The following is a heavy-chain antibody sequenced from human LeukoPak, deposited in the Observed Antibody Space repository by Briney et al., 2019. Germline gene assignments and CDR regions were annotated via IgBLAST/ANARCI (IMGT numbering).Heavy chain of an antibody. CDR1: GYSLSSGYY. CDR2: IYLSGST. J-gene: IGHJ1*01. CDR3: ARASSTTWTLGEAYFQR. Sequence: SETLSLTCSVSGYSLSSGYYWAWIRQTPGKGLEWIGTIYLSGSTHYNPSLQSRVTISVDTSKNQFSLRLSSVTAADTAVYYCARASSTTWTLGEAYFQRWGQGTLVTVSS. D-gene: IGHD6-13*01. V-gene: IGHV4-38-2*02.